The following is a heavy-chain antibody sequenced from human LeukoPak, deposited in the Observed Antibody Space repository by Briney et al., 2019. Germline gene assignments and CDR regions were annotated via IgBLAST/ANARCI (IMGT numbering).Heavy chain of an antibody. Sequence: TSETLSLTCTVSGGSISSSSYDWGWIRQPPGKGLEWIGSIYYSGSTYYNPSLKSRVTISVDTSKNQFSLKLSSVTAADTSVYYCAREGPISSWSIHDYGMDVWGQGSTVTVSS. CDR3: AREGPISSWSIHDYGMDV. CDR2: IYYSGST. CDR1: GGSISSSSYD. D-gene: IGHD6-13*01. J-gene: IGHJ6*02. V-gene: IGHV4-39*07.